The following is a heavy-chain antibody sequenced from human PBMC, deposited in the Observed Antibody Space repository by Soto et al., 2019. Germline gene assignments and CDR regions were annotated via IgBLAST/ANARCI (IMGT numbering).Heavy chain of an antibody. CDR3: ARGRYCLTGRCFPNWFDS. V-gene: IGHV4-30-4*01. D-gene: IGHD2-15*01. CDR2: IYKSATT. Sequence: SETPSLTSSVSGDSISTVVYFWAWIRQPPGQALEYIGYIYKSATTYYNPSFESRVAISLDTSKSQFSLNVTSVTAADTAVYFCARGRYCLTGRCFPNWFDSWGQGTLVTVSS. J-gene: IGHJ5*01. CDR1: GDSISTVVYF.